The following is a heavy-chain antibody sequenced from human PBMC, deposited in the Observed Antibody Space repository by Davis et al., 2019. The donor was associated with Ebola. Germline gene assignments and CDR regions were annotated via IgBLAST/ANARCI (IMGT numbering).Heavy chain of an antibody. D-gene: IGHD3-10*01. Sequence: GESLKISCAASGFTFSDYYMNWIRQAPGKGLECISYISSSGSSIYYADSVKGRFTISRDNAKNSLYLQMNGLRAEDTAVYYCVRDYGRGWSSFDYYMDVWGKGTTVTVSS. V-gene: IGHV3-11*04. CDR2: ISSSGSSI. CDR1: GFTFSDYY. CDR3: VRDYGRGWSSFDYYMDV. J-gene: IGHJ6*03.